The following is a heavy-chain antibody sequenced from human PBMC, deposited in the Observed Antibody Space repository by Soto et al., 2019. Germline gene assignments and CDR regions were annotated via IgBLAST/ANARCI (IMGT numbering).Heavy chain of an antibody. J-gene: IGHJ5*02. Sequence: SVKVSCKASGGTFSSYAISWVRQAPGQGLEWMGGIIPIFGTANYAQKFQGRVTITADESTSTAYMELSSLRSEDTAVYYCASGYRYGYRWFDPWGQGTLVTVSS. V-gene: IGHV1-69*13. CDR1: GGTFSSYA. D-gene: IGHD5-18*01. CDR3: ASGYRYGYRWFDP. CDR2: IIPIFGTA.